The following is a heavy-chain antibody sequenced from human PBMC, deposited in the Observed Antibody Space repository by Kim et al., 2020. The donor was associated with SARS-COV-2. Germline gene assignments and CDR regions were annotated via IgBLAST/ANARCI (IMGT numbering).Heavy chain of an antibody. CDR1: GFTFSSYA. D-gene: IGHD3-10*01. J-gene: IGHJ4*02. CDR2: ISGSGGST. Sequence: GGSLRLSCAASGFTFSSYAMSWVRQAPGKGLEWVSAISGSGGSTYYADSVKGRFTISRDNSKNTLYLQMNSLRAEDTAVYYCANTEGAITMVRGVIFDYWGQGTLVTVSS. V-gene: IGHV3-23*01. CDR3: ANTEGAITMVRGVIFDY.